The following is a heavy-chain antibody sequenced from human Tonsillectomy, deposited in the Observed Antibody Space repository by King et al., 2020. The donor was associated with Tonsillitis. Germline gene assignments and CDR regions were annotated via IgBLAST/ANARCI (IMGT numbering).Heavy chain of an antibody. CDR3: GTMIVVATAEYFQH. CDR2: IYYSGST. J-gene: IGHJ1*01. D-gene: IGHD3-22*01. V-gene: IGHV4-39*07. CDR1: GGSISSSSYY. Sequence: QLQESGPGLVKPSETLSLTCTVSGGSISSSSYYWGWIRQPPGKGLELIGSIYYSGSTYYNPSLKSRVTISVDTSKNQFSLKLSSVTAADTAVYYCGTMIVVATAEYFQHWGQGTLVTVSS.